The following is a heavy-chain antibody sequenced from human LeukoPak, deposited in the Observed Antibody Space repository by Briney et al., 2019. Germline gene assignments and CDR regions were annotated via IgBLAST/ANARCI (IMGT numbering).Heavy chain of an antibody. CDR3: TRYPRHKYGNFDN. CDR2: LAPYKNNE. D-gene: IGHD6-6*01. V-gene: IGHV1-18*01. J-gene: IGHJ4*02. Sequence: ASVKVSCKAPGYNFATYGISSVRQAPGQGLEWMGWLAPYKNNEGTPQNFRGGHTMTTHESTITAPMELRSLISDDTAVYYWTRYPRHKYGNFDNWGQGTLVTVSS. CDR1: GYNFATYG.